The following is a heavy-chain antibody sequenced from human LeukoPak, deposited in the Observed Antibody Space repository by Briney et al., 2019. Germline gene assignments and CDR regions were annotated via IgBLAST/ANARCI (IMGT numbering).Heavy chain of an antibody. J-gene: IGHJ4*02. V-gene: IGHV3-23*01. D-gene: IGHD6-19*01. CDR1: GFTFSSYW. CDR2: ISGSGGST. Sequence: GGSLRLSCAASGFTFSSYWMHWVRQAPGKGLELVSAISGSGGSTYYADSVKGRFTISRDKSKNTLYLQMNSLRAEDTAVYYCAKGLAVAGHFDYWGQGTLVTVSS. CDR3: AKGLAVAGHFDY.